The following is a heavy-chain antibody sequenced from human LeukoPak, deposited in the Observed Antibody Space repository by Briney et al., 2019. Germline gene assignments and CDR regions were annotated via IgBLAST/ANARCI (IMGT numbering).Heavy chain of an antibody. V-gene: IGHV1-8*01. D-gene: IGHD6-19*01. J-gene: IGHJ4*02. CDR1: GYTFTSYD. Sequence: ASVKVSCKASGYTFTSYDINWVRQATGQGLEWMGWMNPNSGNTGYAQKFQGRVTMTRNTSISTAYMELSSLRSEDTAVCYCARTNGAVAGTDFDYWGQGTLVTVSS. CDR3: ARTNGAVAGTDFDY. CDR2: MNPNSGNT.